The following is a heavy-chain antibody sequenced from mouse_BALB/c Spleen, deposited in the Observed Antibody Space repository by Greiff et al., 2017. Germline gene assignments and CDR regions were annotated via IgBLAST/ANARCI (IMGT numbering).Heavy chain of an antibody. CDR1: GFTFSSYG. J-gene: IGHJ1*01. D-gene: IGHD1-1*01. Sequence: EVQGVESGGDLVKPGGSLKLSCAASGFTFSSYGMSWVRQTPDKRLEWVATISSGGSYTYYPDSVKGRFTISRDNAKNTLYLQRSSLKSEDTAMYYCARQGNYYGSSWWYFDVWGAGTTVTVSS. V-gene: IGHV5-6*01. CDR2: ISSGGSYT. CDR3: ARQGNYYGSSWWYFDV.